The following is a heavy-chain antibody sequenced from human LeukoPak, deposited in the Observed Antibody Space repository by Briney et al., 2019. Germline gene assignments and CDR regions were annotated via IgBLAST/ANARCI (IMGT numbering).Heavy chain of an antibody. D-gene: IGHD5-18*01. CDR2: ISFDGRNK. J-gene: IGHJ4*02. CDR3: AKEKYRGYSYGSGDY. V-gene: IGHV3-30*18. CDR1: GFTFSSYG. Sequence: PGGSLRLSCAASGFTFSSYGMHWVRQAPGKGLEWVAVISFDGRNKYFADSVKGRFTISRDNSKNTLYLQMNSLRAEDTAVHYCAKEKYRGYSYGSGDYWGQGTLVTVSS.